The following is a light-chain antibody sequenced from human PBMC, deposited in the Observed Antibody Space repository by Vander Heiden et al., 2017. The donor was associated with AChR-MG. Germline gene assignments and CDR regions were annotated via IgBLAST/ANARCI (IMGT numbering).Light chain of an antibody. J-gene: IGKJ2*01. V-gene: IGKV2-28*01. Sequence: DIVMTQSLLSLPVTPGEPASISCRSSQSLLHSNGYNYLDWYLQKPGQSPQLLIYLGSNRASGVPDRFSGSGSGTDFTLKISRVEAEDVGVYYCMQALQSPYTFGQGTKLEMK. CDR1: QSLLHSNGYNY. CDR3: MQALQSPYT. CDR2: LGS.